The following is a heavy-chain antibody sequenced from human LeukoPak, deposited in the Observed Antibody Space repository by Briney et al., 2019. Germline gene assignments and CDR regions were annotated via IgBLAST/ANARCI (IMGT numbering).Heavy chain of an antibody. CDR3: ARRPFSSSWGYYYYYYMDV. J-gene: IGHJ6*03. CDR1: GGSFSGYY. Sequence: SESLSLTCAVYGGSFSGYYWSWIRQPPGKGLEWIGEINHSGSTNYNPSLKSRVTISVDTSKNQFSLKLSSVTAADTAVYYCARRPFSSSWGYYYYYYMDVWGKGTTVTISS. CDR2: INHSGST. D-gene: IGHD6-13*01. V-gene: IGHV4-34*01.